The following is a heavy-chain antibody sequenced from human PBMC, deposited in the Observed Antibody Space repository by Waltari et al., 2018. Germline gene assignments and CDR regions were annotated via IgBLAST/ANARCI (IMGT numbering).Heavy chain of an antibody. D-gene: IGHD4-17*01. V-gene: IGHV4-59*02. CDR3: ARASNGDPFDY. J-gene: IGHJ4*02. CDR2: IYYSGST. Sequence: QVQLQESSPGLVKPSETLSLTGPALGGSVSSTYWSWIRQPPGKGLEWIGYIYYSGSTNYNPSLKSRVTISVDTSKNQFSLKLSSVTAADTAVYYCARASNGDPFDYWGQGTLVTVSS. CDR1: GGSVSSTY.